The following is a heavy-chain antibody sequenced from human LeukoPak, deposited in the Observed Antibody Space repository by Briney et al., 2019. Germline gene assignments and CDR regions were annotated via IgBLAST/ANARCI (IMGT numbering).Heavy chain of an antibody. J-gene: IGHJ4*02. V-gene: IGHV4-38-2*02. CDR2: IYHNGIT. Sequence: SETLSLTCTVSGYSVSSGLFWGWIPQPPGKELEWVATIYHNGITHYNPSLKSRVTISVDTSKNQFSLQMNSVTAADTAVYYCTRGVALSDHGIIDSWGQGTLATVSS. CDR1: GYSVSSGLF. D-gene: IGHD1-1*01. CDR3: TRGVALSDHGIIDS.